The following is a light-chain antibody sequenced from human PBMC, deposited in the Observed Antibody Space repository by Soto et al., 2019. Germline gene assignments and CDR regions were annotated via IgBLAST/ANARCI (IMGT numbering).Light chain of an antibody. CDR3: LQYFRWRT. J-gene: IGKJ1*01. Sequence: EIVMTQSPATLSVSPGERATLSCRASQSLTSSLAWYQQKPGQAPRLLIYDASTRATDIPARFRGSGSGTEFTLTISSLQPEDSAVYYCLQYFRWRTFGQGTKVEIK. V-gene: IGKV3-15*01. CDR1: QSLTSS. CDR2: DAS.